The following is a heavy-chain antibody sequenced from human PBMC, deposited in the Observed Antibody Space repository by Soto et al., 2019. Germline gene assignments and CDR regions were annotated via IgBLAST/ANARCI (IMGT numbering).Heavy chain of an antibody. J-gene: IGHJ6*03. CDR1: GCTFSGYT. V-gene: IGHV1-69*02. CDR2: IIPILGIA. D-gene: IGHD6-19*01. CDR3: ARPTDAVAGSGSYYMDV. Sequence: SVKVSCKASGCTFSGYTISCVRQAPGQGLEWMGRIIPILGIANYAQKFQGRVTITADKSTSTAYMELSSLRSEDTAVYYCARPTDAVAGSGSYYMDVWGKGTTVTVSS.